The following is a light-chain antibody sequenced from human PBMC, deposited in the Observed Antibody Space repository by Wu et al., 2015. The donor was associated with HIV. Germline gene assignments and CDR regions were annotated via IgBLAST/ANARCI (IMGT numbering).Light chain of an antibody. J-gene: IGKJ3*01. CDR1: QSISTAY. CDR3: QQFSYSPGS. Sequence: EIVLTQSPDTLSLSPGDRATLSCTTSQSISTAYVAWYQQKPGQAPRLLIYGASNRATGIPGRFSGSGSGTDFTLTIAGLEPEDFAVYYCQQFSYSPGSFGPGTKVDIK. V-gene: IGKV3-20*01. CDR2: GAS.